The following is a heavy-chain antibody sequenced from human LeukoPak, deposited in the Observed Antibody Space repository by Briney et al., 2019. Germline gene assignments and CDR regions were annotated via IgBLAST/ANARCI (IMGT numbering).Heavy chain of an antibody. CDR1: GFTFSSYW. Sequence: GGSLRLSCAASGFTFSSYWMHWVHQAPGKGLVWVSRINSDGSSTTYADSVKGRFTISRDNAKNTLYLQMHSLRAEDTAVYYCARDLEMRWNDVLGDYWGQGTLVTVSS. CDR3: ARDLEMRWNDVLGDY. D-gene: IGHD1-1*01. CDR2: INSDGSST. J-gene: IGHJ4*02. V-gene: IGHV3-74*01.